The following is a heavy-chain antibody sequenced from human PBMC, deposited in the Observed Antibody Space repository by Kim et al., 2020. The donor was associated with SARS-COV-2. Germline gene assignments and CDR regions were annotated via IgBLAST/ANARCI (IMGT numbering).Heavy chain of an antibody. CDR3: AKGKASMKVHWFDP. D-gene: IGHD2-2*01. Sequence: GGSLRLSCAASGFTFSSYAMMWARQAPGKGLEWVSTIGGGGGNTFYADSVKGRFTISRDNSKNTLHLQMNSLRAEDTALYYCAKGKASMKVHWFDPWGQGILVTVSS. CDR2: IGGGGGNT. CDR1: GFTFSSYA. V-gene: IGHV3-23*01. J-gene: IGHJ5*02.